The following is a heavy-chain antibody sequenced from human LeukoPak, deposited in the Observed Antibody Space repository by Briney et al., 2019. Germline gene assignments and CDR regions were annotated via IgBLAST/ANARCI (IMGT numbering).Heavy chain of an antibody. CDR3: ARRVGATLYWYFDL. V-gene: IGHV4-39*01. CDR1: GGSISSSSYY. D-gene: IGHD1-26*01. CDR2: IYYSGST. J-gene: IGHJ2*01. Sequence: SETLSLTCTVSGGSISSSSYYWGWIRQPPGKGLEWIGSIYYSGSTYYNPSLKSRVTISVDTSKNQFSLKLSSVTAADTAVYYCARRVGATLYWYFDLWGRGTLVTVSS.